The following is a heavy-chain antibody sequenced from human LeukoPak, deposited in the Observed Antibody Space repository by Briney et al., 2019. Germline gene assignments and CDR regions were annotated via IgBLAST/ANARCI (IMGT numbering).Heavy chain of an antibody. CDR2: IYHSGST. Sequence: SETLSLTCTVSGYSISSGYYWGWIRQPPGKGLEWIGSIYHSGSTYYNPSLKSRVTISVDTSKNQFSLKLSSVTAADTAVYYCARDSNTMIVVVKTGLNWFDPWGQGTLVTVSS. CDR3: ARDSNTMIVVVKTGLNWFDP. J-gene: IGHJ5*02. D-gene: IGHD3-22*01. CDR1: GYSISSGYY. V-gene: IGHV4-38-2*02.